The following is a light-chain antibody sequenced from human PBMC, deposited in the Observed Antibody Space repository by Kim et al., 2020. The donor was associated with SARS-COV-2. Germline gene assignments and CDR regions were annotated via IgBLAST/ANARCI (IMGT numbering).Light chain of an antibody. CDR1: SNNVGDEG. CDR3: SAWDYSVNVWV. CDR2: RNN. J-gene: IGLJ3*02. V-gene: IGLV10-54*01. Sequence: QAGLTQSPSVSKALRQTATLTCTGDSNNVGDEGAAWLQQHQGHPPKLLFYRNNERPSGISERLSASRSGNTASLTITGLQPEDEADYYCSAWDYSVNVWVFGGGTQLTVL.